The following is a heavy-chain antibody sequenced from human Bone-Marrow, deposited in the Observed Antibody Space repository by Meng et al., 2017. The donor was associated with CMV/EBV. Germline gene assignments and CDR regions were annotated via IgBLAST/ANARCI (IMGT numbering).Heavy chain of an antibody. Sequence: ASVKVSCKASGYTFTSYDINWVRQATGQGLEWMGWMNPSSGNTGYAQKFQGRVTMTRNTSISTAYMELSSLRSEDTAVYYCARGGLEGSSWYFGYYYYGMDVWGQGTTVTVSS. CDR1: GYTFTSYD. J-gene: IGHJ6*02. V-gene: IGHV1-8*01. D-gene: IGHD6-13*01. CDR2: MNPSSGNT. CDR3: ARGGLEGSSWYFGYYYYGMDV.